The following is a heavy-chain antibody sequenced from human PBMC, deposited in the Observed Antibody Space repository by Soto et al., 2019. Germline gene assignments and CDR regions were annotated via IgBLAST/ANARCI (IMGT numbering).Heavy chain of an antibody. CDR1: GGTFSSYA. D-gene: IGHD3-3*01. CDR3: ARPFPLYYDFWTNDYYGMDV. V-gene: IGHV1-69*13. CDR2: IIPIFGTA. Sequence: GASVKVSCKASGGTFSSYAISWVRQAPGQGLEWMGGIIPIFGTANYAQKFQGRVTITADESTSTAYMELSSLRSEDTAVYYCARPFPLYYDFWTNDYYGMDVWGQGTTVTVSS. J-gene: IGHJ6*02.